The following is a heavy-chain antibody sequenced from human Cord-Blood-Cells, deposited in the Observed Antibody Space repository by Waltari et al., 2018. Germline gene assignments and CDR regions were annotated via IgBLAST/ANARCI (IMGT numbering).Heavy chain of an antibody. CDR2: INPNSGGT. Sequence: QVQLVQSGAEVKKPGASVKVSCKASGYTFTGYYMHWVRQAPGQGLEWMGWINPNSGGTNYAQKLQGRFTMSRDTSISTAYMELSRLRSHDTAVYYCARDGRGDLNYYDSSGYDWGQGTLVTVSS. J-gene: IGHJ4*02. V-gene: IGHV1-2*02. D-gene: IGHD3-22*01. CDR3: ARDGRGDLNYYDSSGYD. CDR1: GYTFTGYY.